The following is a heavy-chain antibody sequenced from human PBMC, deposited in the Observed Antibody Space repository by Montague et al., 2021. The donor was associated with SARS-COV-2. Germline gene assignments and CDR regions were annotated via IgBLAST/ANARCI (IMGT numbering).Heavy chain of an antibody. V-gene: IGHV4-34*01. CDR3: ARAIVDVTMMVVVMTGVEHYFDF. D-gene: IGHD3-22*01. Sequence: SETLSLTYAVYGGSFSGYYWSWIRQPPGKGLEWIGDINHSGSTNYNPSLKSRVSISVDTSENQFSLKLSSVTAADTAVYYCARAIVDVTMMVVVMTGVEHYFDFWGQGTLVTVSS. J-gene: IGHJ4*02. CDR1: GGSFSGYY. CDR2: INHSGST.